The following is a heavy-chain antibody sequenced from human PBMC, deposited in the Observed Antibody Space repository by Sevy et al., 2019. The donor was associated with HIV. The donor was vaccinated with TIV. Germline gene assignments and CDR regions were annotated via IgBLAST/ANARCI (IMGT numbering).Heavy chain of an antibody. CDR3: ARADLGEVRGLIINRADGMDV. Sequence: ASVKVSCKASGGTFSSYAISWVRQAPGQGLEWMGGIIPIFGTANYAQKFQGRVTITADESTSTAYMELSSLRSEDTAVYYCARADLGEVRGLIINRADGMDVWGQGTTVTVSS. V-gene: IGHV1-69*13. D-gene: IGHD3-10*01. CDR2: IIPIFGTA. CDR1: GGTFSSYA. J-gene: IGHJ6*02.